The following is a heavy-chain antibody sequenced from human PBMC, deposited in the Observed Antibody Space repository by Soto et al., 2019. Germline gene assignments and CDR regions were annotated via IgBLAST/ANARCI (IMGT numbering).Heavy chain of an antibody. D-gene: IGHD3-3*01. CDR1: GYTFTSYG. Sequence: GASVKVSCKASGYTFTSYGISWVRQAPGQGLEWMGWISAYNGNTNYAQKLQGRVTMTTDTSTSTAYMELRSLRSDDTAVYYCARVDMGFFWSGSRAKIWFDPWGQGTLVTVSS. CDR3: ARVDMGFFWSGSRAKIWFDP. J-gene: IGHJ5*02. V-gene: IGHV1-18*01. CDR2: ISAYNGNT.